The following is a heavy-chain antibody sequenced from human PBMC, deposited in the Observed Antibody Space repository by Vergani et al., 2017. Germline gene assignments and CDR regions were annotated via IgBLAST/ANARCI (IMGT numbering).Heavy chain of an antibody. J-gene: IGHJ4*02. V-gene: IGHV3-30-3*01. D-gene: IGHD6-13*01. CDR1: GFTFSSYA. CDR3: ARAIAAAGTDY. CDR2: ISYDGSNK. Sequence: QVQLVESGGGVVQPGRSLRLSCAASGFTFSSYAMHWVRQAPGKGLEWVAVISYDGSNKYYADSVKGRFTISRDNSKNTLYLQMNSLRAEVTAVYYCARAIAAAGTDYWGQGTLVTVSS.